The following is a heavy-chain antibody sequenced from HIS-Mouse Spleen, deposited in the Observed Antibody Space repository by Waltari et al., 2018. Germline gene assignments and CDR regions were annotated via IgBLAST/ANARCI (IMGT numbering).Heavy chain of an antibody. V-gene: IGHV3-15*01. J-gene: IGHJ5*02. Sequence: EVQLVESGGGLVKPGGSLRLSCAASGFTFSNSWMSWVRQAPGKGLEWVGRIKSKTDGGTTDYAAPVKGRFTISRDDSKNTLYLQMNSLKTEDTAVYYCARDLGNWFDPWGQGTLVTVSS. CDR1: GFTFSNSW. CDR3: ARDLGNWFDP. CDR2: IKSKTDGGTT.